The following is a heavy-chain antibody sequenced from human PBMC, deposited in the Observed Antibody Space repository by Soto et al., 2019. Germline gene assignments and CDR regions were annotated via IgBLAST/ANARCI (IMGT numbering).Heavy chain of an antibody. CDR2: ICPGDSDT. CDR3: ARPSEVAATGVGFDY. Sequence: SLKISCKGSGYSFTSYWIGWVRQMPGKGLEWMGIICPGDSDTRYSPSFQGQVTISADKSISTAYLQWSSLKASDTAMYYCARPSEVAATGVGFDYWGQGTLVTVSS. CDR1: GYSFTSYW. V-gene: IGHV5-51*01. D-gene: IGHD2-15*01. J-gene: IGHJ4*02.